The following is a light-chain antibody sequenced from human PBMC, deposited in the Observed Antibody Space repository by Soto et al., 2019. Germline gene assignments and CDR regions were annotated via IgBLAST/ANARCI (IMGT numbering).Light chain of an antibody. V-gene: IGLV1-40*01. CDR2: GNS. CDR1: SSNIGAGYD. CDR3: QSYDSTLSVSYV. Sequence: QSVLTQPPSVSGAPGQRATISCTGSSSNIGAGYDVHWYQQLPGTAPKLLIYGNSNRPSGVPDRFSGSKSGTSASLAITGLQAEDEADYYCQSYDSTLSVSYVFGTGTKVT. J-gene: IGLJ1*01.